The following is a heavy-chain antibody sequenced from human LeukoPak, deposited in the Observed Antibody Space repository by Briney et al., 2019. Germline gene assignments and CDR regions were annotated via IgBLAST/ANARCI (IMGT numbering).Heavy chain of an antibody. CDR3: ARAFQSLGGLSLPDY. Sequence: ASVRVSCKASGYTFTNYAMNWVRQAPGQGLEWMGWIHPSTGNPTYAQGFTGRFVFSLDTSISTTYLQISGLKAEDTAVYYCARAFQSLGGLSLPDYWGQGTLVTVSS. V-gene: IGHV7-4-1*02. J-gene: IGHJ4*02. D-gene: IGHD3-16*02. CDR1: GYTFTNYA. CDR2: IHPSTGNP.